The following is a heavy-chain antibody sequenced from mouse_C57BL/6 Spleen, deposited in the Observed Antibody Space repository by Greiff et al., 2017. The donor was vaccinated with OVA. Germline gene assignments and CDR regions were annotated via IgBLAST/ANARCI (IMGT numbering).Heavy chain of an antibody. J-gene: IGHJ4*01. Sequence: EVKLVESGGDLVKPGGSLKLSCAASGFTFSSYGMSWVRQTPDKRLEWVATISSGGSYTYYPDSVKGRFTISRDTAKNTLYLQMSSLKSEDTAMYYCGYYGSSPQYAMDYWGQGTSVTVSS. CDR1: GFTFSSYG. D-gene: IGHD1-1*01. CDR2: ISSGGSYT. CDR3: GYYGSSPQYAMDY. V-gene: IGHV5-6*01.